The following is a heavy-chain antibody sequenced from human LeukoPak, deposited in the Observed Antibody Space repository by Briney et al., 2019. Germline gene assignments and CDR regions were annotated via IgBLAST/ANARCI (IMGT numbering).Heavy chain of an antibody. D-gene: IGHD3-3*01. CDR3: ARLRGVTYYDFPYGMDV. J-gene: IGHJ6*02. CDR2: INHSGST. V-gene: IGHV4-34*01. CDR1: GGSFSGYY. Sequence: SETLPLTCAVYGGSFSGYYWSWIRQPPGKGLEWIGEINHSGSTNYNPSLKSRVTISVDTSKNQFSLKLSSVTAADTAVYYCARLRGVTYYDFPYGMDVWGQGTTVTVSS.